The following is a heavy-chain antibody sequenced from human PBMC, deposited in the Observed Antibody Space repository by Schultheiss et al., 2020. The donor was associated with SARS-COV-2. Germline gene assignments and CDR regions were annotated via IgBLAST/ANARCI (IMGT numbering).Heavy chain of an antibody. V-gene: IGHV3-72*01. Sequence: GGSLRLSCAASGFTFSSYGMHWVRQAPGKGLEWVGRIRNKANSHTTEYAASVKGRFTISRDDSKNSLYLQMNSLRAEDTALYYCAKGHTGGVAGTFDYWGQGTLVTVSS. CDR3: AKGHTGGVAGTFDY. D-gene: IGHD6-19*01. J-gene: IGHJ4*02. CDR1: GFTFSSYG. CDR2: IRNKANSHTT.